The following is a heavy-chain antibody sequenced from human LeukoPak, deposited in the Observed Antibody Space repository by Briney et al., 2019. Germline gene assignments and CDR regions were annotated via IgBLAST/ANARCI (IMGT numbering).Heavy chain of an antibody. Sequence: ASVKVSCKASGYTFTGYYKHWVRQAPGQGLEWMGWINPNSGGTNYAQKFQGRVTMTRDTSISTAYMELSRLRSDDTAVYYCARERVTGGWGTFDYWGQGTLVTVSS. CDR2: INPNSGGT. CDR1: GYTFTGYY. J-gene: IGHJ4*02. V-gene: IGHV1-2*02. CDR3: ARERVTGGWGTFDY. D-gene: IGHD6-19*01.